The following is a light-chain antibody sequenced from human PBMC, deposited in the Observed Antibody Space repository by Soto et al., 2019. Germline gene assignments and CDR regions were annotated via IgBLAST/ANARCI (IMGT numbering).Light chain of an antibody. CDR3: QQYDNLPYT. V-gene: IGKV1-33*01. Sequence: DIQMTRSPPSLSASVGDRVTITCQASQDISNYLNWYQQKPGKAPKLLIYDASNLETGVPSRFSGSGSGTDFTFTISSLQPEDIATYYCQQYDNLPYTFGQGTKLEIK. CDR1: QDISNY. J-gene: IGKJ2*01. CDR2: DAS.